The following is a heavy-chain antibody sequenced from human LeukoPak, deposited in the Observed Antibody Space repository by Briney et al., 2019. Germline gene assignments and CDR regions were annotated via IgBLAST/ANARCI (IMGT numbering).Heavy chain of an antibody. CDR2: IIPIFGTA. J-gene: IGHJ5*02. CDR1: GCTFGSYA. Sequence: ASVKVSCKASGCTFGSYAISWVRQAPGQGLEWMGGIIPIFGTANYAQKFQGRVTITADESTSTDYMELSSLRSEDTAVYYCARNIVVVVAAPGGWFDPWGQGTLVTVSS. CDR3: ARNIVVVVAAPGGWFDP. D-gene: IGHD2-15*01. V-gene: IGHV1-69*13.